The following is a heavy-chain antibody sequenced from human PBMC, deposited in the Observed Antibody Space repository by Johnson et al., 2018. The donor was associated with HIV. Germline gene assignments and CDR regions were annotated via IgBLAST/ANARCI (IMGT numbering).Heavy chain of an antibody. CDR1: GFTFSSYA. Sequence: QVQLVESGGGLVKPGGSLRLSCAASGFTFSSYAMHWVRQAQGKGLEWVAVISYDGSNKYYADSVKGRFTISRDNAKNSLYLQMNSLRAEDTAVYYCARAFGSAFDIWGQGTVVAVSS. V-gene: IGHV3-30*04. D-gene: IGHD1-14*01. J-gene: IGHJ3*02. CDR3: ARAFGSAFDI. CDR2: ISYDGSNK.